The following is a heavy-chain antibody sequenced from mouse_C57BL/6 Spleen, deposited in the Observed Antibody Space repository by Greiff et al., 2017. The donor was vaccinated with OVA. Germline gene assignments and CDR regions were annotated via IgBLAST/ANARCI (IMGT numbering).Heavy chain of an antibody. J-gene: IGHJ3*01. CDR2: ISDGGSYT. Sequence: EVKLQESGGGLVKPGGSLKLSCAASGFTFSSYAMSWVRQTPEKRLEWVATISDGGSYTYYPDNVKGRFTISRDNAKNNLYLQMSHLKSEDTAMYYCARELELTGRRSWFAYWGQGTLVTVSA. V-gene: IGHV5-4*01. CDR3: ARELELTGRRSWFAY. CDR1: GFTFSSYA. D-gene: IGHD4-1*01.